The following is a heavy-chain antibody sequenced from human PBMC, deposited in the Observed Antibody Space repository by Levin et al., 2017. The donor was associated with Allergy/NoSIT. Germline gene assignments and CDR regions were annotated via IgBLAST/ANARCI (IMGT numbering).Heavy chain of an antibody. Sequence: GESLKISCAASGFLFIDYSMNWVRRAPGKGLEWVSYIYASGGTVYYADSVKGRFTISRDNAKNSVYLQMNSLRAEDTAVYYCVRVRECVGTCYDFDYWGQGTLVTVSS. D-gene: IGHD2-15*01. CDR2: IYASGGTV. CDR1: GFLFIDYS. V-gene: IGHV3-48*01. J-gene: IGHJ4*02. CDR3: VRVRECVGTCYDFDY.